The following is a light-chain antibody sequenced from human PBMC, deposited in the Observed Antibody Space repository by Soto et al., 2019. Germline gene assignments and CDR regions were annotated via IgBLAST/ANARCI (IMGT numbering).Light chain of an antibody. V-gene: IGKV1-6*01. Sequence: AIQMTQSPSSLSASVGDRVTLTCRASQGIRNDLVWYQQKPGKAPKVLIYGGSTLQSGVPSRFSGSGFGTDFTLTISSLQPDDFATYYCLQDYSYPRTFGGGTKVEI. CDR1: QGIRND. CDR2: GGS. J-gene: IGKJ4*01. CDR3: LQDYSYPRT.